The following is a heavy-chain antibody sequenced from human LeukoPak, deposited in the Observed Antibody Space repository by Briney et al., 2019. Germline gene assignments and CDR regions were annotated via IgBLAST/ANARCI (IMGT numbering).Heavy chain of an antibody. D-gene: IGHD6-19*01. CDR1: GFTFSSYE. V-gene: IGHV3-48*03. CDR3: ARGGYSSGWSLGY. J-gene: IGHJ4*02. CDR2: ISSSSSTI. Sequence: PGGSLRLSCAASGFTFSSYEMNWVRQAPGKGLEWVSYISSSSSTIYYADSVKGRFTISRDNAKNSLYLQMNSLRAEDTAVYYCARGGYSSGWSLGYWGQGTLVTVSS.